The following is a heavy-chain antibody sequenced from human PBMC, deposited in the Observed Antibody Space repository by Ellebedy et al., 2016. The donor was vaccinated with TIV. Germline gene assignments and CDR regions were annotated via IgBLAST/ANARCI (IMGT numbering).Heavy chain of an antibody. D-gene: IGHD3-10*01. CDR2: ISAYNGNT. V-gene: IGHV1-18*01. Sequence: ASVKVSXXASGYTFTSYGIGWVRQAPGQGLEWMGWISAYNGNTNYAQKLQGRVTMTTDTSTSTAYMELRSLRSDDTAVYYCARGVPRSGSYYKGAHAFDIWGQGTMVTVSS. J-gene: IGHJ3*02. CDR3: ARGVPRSGSYYKGAHAFDI. CDR1: GYTFTSYG.